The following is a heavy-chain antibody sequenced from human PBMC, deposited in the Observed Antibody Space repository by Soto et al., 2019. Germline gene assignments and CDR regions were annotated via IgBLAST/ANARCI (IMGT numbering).Heavy chain of an antibody. V-gene: IGHV2-5*02. D-gene: IGHD6-13*01. CDR2: IYWDDDK. CDR1: GFSLSTSGVG. Sequence: QITLKESGPTLVKPTQTLTLTCTFSGFSLSTSGVGVSWIRQPPGKALEWLALIYWDDDKRYRPSLRSRLTITKDTSKNQVVLTMTNMDPVDTATYYCAHTSSWYRGTDYWGQGTLVTVSS. J-gene: IGHJ4*02. CDR3: AHTSSWYRGTDY.